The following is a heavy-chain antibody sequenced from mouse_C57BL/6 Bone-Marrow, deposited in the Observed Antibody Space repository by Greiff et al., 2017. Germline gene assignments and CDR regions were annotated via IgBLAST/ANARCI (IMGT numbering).Heavy chain of an antibody. CDR1: GFTFRSHA. Sequence: EVTVEESGGGSVKPGGFLKPSCAASGFTFRSHAMSWVRPTPEKRPEWVATISDCGSYTYYPDNVKGRFTISREKAKNNLYLQISHLKSEDTAMYYCATIYGNYEGFAYWGQGTLVTVSA. J-gene: IGHJ3*01. CDR2: ISDCGSYT. V-gene: IGHV5-4*03. D-gene: IGHD2-1*01. CDR3: ATIYGNYEGFAY.